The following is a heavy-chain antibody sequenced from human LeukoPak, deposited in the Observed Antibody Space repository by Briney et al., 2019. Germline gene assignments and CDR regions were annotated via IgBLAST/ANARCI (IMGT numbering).Heavy chain of an antibody. CDR2: IYYSGNT. CDR3: ARQTGSGLFILP. V-gene: IGHV4-39*01. D-gene: IGHD3/OR15-3a*01. CDR1: GVPLSRSNSY. J-gene: IGHJ4*02. Sequence: SEPLSLTCTVSGVPLSRSNSYWGWFRQPPGKGLEWLGSIYYSGNTYYNASLKSQVSISIDTSKNQFSLRLTSVTAADTAVYYCARQTGSGLFILPGGQGTLVTVSS.